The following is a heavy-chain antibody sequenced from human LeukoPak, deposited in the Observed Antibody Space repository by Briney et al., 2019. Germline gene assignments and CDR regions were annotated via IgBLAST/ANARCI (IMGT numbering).Heavy chain of an antibody. CDR3: ARAFAARGWFDP. V-gene: IGHV4-31*03. Sequence: SQTLSLTCTVSGGSISSGGYYWSWIRQHPGKGLEWIGYIYYSGSTYYNPSLKSRVTISVDTSKNQFSLKLSSVTAADTAVYYCARAFAARGWFDPWGQGTLVTVSS. CDR1: GGSISSGGYY. D-gene: IGHD2/OR15-2a*01. CDR2: IYYSGST. J-gene: IGHJ5*02.